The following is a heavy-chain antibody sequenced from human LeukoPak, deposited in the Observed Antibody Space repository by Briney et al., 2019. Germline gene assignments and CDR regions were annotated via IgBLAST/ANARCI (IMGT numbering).Heavy chain of an antibody. CDR1: GFTFSSYG. CDR3: ARELGYCSSTSCSTFDY. CDR2: IWYDGSNK. J-gene: IGHJ4*02. Sequence: GGSLRLSCAVSGFTFSSYGMHWVRQPPDKGLEWEAVIWYDGSNKYYADSVKGRFTISRDNSKNTLYLQMNSLRAEDTAVYYCARELGYCSSTSCSTFDYWGQGTLVTVSS. V-gene: IGHV3-33*01. D-gene: IGHD2-2*01.